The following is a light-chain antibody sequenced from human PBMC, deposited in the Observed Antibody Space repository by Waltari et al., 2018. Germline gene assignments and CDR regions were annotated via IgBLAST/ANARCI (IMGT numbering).Light chain of an antibody. Sequence: DIQMTQSPSSLSASVGDRVTITCQASQDISRYLNWYQQKPGKAPKLLIYAASNLGTGVPSGFTGSGSGTDFTFTISSLQPDDTATYYCQQFDNLPLTFGGGTEVEIK. CDR1: QDISRY. V-gene: IGKV1-33*01. J-gene: IGKJ4*01. CDR2: AAS. CDR3: QQFDNLPLT.